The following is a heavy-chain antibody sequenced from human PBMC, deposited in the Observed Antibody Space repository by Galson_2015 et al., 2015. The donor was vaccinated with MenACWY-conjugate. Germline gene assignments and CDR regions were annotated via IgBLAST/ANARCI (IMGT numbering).Heavy chain of an antibody. V-gene: IGHV3-23*01. CDR3: ARHMGPSSNSYWYGVDY. CDR2: INVSGGST. J-gene: IGHJ4*02. Sequence: SLRLSCAGSGFAFSGYAMTWVRQAPGKGLKWVSTINVSGGSTHYADFVRGRVTISRDSSRNTVYLQMNSLRVDDTAVYYCARHMGPSSNSYWYGVDYWGRGTLVTVSS. CDR1: GFAFSGYA. D-gene: IGHD3-10*01.